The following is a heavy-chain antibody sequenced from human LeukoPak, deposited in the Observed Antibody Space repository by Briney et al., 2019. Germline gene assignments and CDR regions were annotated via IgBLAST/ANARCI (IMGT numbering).Heavy chain of an antibody. J-gene: IGHJ4*02. CDR1: GSTFSRYW. CDR2: VKSDGSDT. CDR3: TTGIGNYYYY. Sequence: GGSLRLSCAASGSTFSRYWMHWVRQAPGKGLVWVSRVKSDGSDTIYADSVKGRFTISRDNAKNTLYLLMDSLRAEDTAVYYCTTGIGNYYYYWGQGTLVTVAS. V-gene: IGHV3-74*01. D-gene: IGHD3-10*01.